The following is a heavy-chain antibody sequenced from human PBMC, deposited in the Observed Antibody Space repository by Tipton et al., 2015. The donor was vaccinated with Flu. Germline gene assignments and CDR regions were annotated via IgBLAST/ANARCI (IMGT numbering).Heavy chain of an antibody. D-gene: IGHD6-19*01. CDR2: ISNSGSS. J-gene: IGHJ4*02. CDR1: GDSISSFY. V-gene: IGHV4-59*01. Sequence: LRLPCSVSGDSISSFYWSWIRQPPGKGLEWIAYISNSGSSNYNPSLKSRITVSVDTSKNQFSLILSSVTAADTAVYYCARSSRGWYRAMFDWGQGTLVTVSS. CDR3: ARSSRGWYRAMFD.